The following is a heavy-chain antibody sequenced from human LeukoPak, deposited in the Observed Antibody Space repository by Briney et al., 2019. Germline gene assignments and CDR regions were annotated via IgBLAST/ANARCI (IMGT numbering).Heavy chain of an antibody. Sequence: SETLSLTCTISVLSFSNYHWSWLRQPAGKGLEWIVRICSDGATNFNPSLKSRVCMSVDTSKNQISLKLSSVTAADTAVYYCARDRGSSGRADLWGQGTLVTVSS. CDR1: VLSFSNYH. V-gene: IGHV4-4*07. D-gene: IGHD6-19*01. CDR3: ARDRGSSGRADL. J-gene: IGHJ5*02. CDR2: ICSDGAT.